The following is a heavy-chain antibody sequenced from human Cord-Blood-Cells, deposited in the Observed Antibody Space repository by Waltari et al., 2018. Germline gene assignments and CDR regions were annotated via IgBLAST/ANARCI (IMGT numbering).Heavy chain of an antibody. CDR2: INHSGCP. V-gene: IGHV4-34*01. Sequence: QVQLQQWGAGLLKPSETLSFTCAVYGGSFSGYYWSWIRQPPGTGLEWIGEINHSGCPNYNPSLKSRITIAVDTSKNLFCLKLSCVTDAYTAVYYCARGRRYYDFWSGYSEFAYFDYWGQYTLVTVSS. D-gene: IGHD3-3*01. J-gene: IGHJ4*02. CDR3: ARGRRYYDFWSGYSEFAYFDY. CDR1: GGSFSGYY.